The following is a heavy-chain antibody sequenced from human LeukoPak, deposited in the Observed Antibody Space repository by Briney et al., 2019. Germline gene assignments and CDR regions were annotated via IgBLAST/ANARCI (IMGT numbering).Heavy chain of an antibody. V-gene: IGHV4-4*02. CDR3: ARHTRLGYCSSTSCSDY. CDR2: INHSGST. J-gene: IGHJ4*02. Sequence: SGTLSLTCAVSGDSISRGLWWSWVRQPPGKGLEWIGEINHSGSTNYNPSLKSRVTISVDTSKNQFSLKLSSVTAADTAVYYCARHTRLGYCSSTSCSDYWGQGTLVTVSS. D-gene: IGHD2-2*01. CDR1: GDSISRGLW.